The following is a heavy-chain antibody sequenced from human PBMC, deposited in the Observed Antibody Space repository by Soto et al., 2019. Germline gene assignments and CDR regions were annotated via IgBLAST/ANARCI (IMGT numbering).Heavy chain of an antibody. CDR2: INAGNGNT. V-gene: IGHV1-3*05. D-gene: IGHD6-19*01. CDR3: ARAVAVPADFDY. Sequence: QVQLVQSGAEEKKPGASVKVSCKASGYTFTGYAMHWVRQAPGQRLEWMGWINAGNGNTKYSQKFQSRVTITRDTSASAAYMELSSLSSEDTAVYYCARAVAVPADFDYWGQGTLVTVSS. J-gene: IGHJ4*02. CDR1: GYTFTGYA.